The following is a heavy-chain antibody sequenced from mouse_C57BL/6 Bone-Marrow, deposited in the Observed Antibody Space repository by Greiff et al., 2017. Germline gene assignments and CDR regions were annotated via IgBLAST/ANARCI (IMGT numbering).Heavy chain of an antibody. CDR3: ASYDYDGVWWYFDV. Sequence: EVKVVESGGDLVKPGGSLKLSCAASGFTFSSYGMSWVRQTPDKRLEWVATISSGGSYTYYPDSVKGRFTISRDNAKNTLYLQMSSLKAEDTAMYYCASYDYDGVWWYFDVWGTGTTVTVSS. CDR1: GFTFSSYG. CDR2: ISSGGSYT. D-gene: IGHD2-4*01. J-gene: IGHJ1*03. V-gene: IGHV5-6*01.